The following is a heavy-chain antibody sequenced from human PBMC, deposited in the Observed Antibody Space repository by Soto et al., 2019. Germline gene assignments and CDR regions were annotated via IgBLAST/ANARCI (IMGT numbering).Heavy chain of an antibody. V-gene: IGHV4-59*08. CDR2: IYYTGTT. CDR1: GGSMSSYY. Sequence: SETLSLTCTVSGGSMSSYYWGWFRQPPGKGLEWIGYIYYTGTTTYHPSLKSRVTISIDTSRNQFSLKLNSVTAADTAVYYCTRHEGGAAADRPLDYWGQGTLVTVSS. D-gene: IGHD6-13*01. J-gene: IGHJ4*02. CDR3: TRHEGGAAADRPLDY.